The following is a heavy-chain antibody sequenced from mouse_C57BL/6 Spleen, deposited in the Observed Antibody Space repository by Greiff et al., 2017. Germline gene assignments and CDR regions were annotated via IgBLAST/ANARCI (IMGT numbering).Heavy chain of an antibody. J-gene: IGHJ3*01. V-gene: IGHV5-4*03. Sequence: EVKLMESGGGLVKPGGSLKLSCAASGFTFSSYAMSWVRQTPEKRLEWVATISDGGSYTYYPDNVKGRFTISRDNAKNNLYLQMSHLKSEDTAMYYCASYSNYVWFAYWGQGTLVTVSA. CDR3: ASYSNYVWFAY. CDR2: ISDGGSYT. CDR1: GFTFSSYA. D-gene: IGHD2-5*01.